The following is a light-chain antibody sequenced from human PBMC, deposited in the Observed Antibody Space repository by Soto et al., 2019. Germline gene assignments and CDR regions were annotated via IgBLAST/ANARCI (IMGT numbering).Light chain of an antibody. CDR2: EVR. CDR1: SSDVGGYNY. CDR3: SSYTSSRTRV. Sequence: QSVLTQPASVSGSPGQSITISCTGTSSDVGGYNYVSWYQQHPGKSPKLMIYEVRNRPSGLSNRFSGSKSGITASLTISGLQAEDEAGYYCSSYTSSRTRVFGGGTKVTVL. J-gene: IGLJ3*02. V-gene: IGLV2-14*01.